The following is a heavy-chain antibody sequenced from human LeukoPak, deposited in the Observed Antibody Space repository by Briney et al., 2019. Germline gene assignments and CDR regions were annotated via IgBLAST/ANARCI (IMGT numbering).Heavy chain of an antibody. Sequence: GGSLRLPCAASGFTFSIYGMHWVRQAPGKGLEWVAVIWSDGSNKYYADSVKGRFTISRDNFRDTLYLQMNSLRAEDTAVYYCARGLRYFDYESWGQGTLVTVSS. CDR3: ARGLRYFDYES. V-gene: IGHV3-33*01. J-gene: IGHJ4*02. CDR2: IWSDGSNK. D-gene: IGHD3-9*01. CDR1: GFTFSIYG.